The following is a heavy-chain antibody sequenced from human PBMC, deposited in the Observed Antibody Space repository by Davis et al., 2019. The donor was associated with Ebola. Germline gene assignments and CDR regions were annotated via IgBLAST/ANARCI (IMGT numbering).Heavy chain of an antibody. CDR3: AGDPGSSAFDY. Sequence: GESLKISCAASGFIFSGYWMSWVRQTPERGLELVANIKEDESVKNYLESVKGRFTISRDKAENLVYLQMNSLRDENTAVYYCAGDPGSSAFDYWGQGTLVTVSS. CDR1: GFIFSGYW. CDR2: IKEDESVK. J-gene: IGHJ4*02. V-gene: IGHV3-7*03. D-gene: IGHD1-14*01.